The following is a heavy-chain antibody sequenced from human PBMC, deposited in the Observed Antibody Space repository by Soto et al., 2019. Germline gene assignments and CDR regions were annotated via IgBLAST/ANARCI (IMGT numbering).Heavy chain of an antibody. CDR3: SIGAKLQESTDI. V-gene: IGHV4-31*03. CDR2: IYYSGNH. CDR1: GGSISSCGYY. J-gene: IGHJ3*02. D-gene: IGHD2-15*01. Sequence: PPETLSLTCTVSGGSISSCGYYWIWIRQHPGKGLEWIGYIYYSGNHYNNPSLKSRVTISVDTSKNQFSLKLSSVTAADTAVYYCSIGAKLQESTDICCQGTMVSVSS.